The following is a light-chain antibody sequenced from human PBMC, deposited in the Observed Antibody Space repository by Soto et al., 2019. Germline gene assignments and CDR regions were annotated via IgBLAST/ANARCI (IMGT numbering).Light chain of an antibody. CDR3: QQLNSYPRT. V-gene: IGKV1-9*01. CDR2: AAS. Sequence: DIPLTQSPSFLSASVGDRVTITCRASQGMSSYLAWYQPKPGKAPKLLGYAASTLQSWVPSRFSRSGSGTDVTLTISSLQPEDYATYYCQQLNSYPRTFGQGTNVEIK. CDR1: QGMSSY. J-gene: IGKJ1*01.